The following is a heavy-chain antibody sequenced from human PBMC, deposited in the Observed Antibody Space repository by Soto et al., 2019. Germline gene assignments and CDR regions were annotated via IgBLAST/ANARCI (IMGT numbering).Heavy chain of an antibody. Sequence: QVHLVESGGGVVQPGRTLRLSCVASGFIFRSFALHWVRQAPGKGLEWVAVTSFDGSSKFYADSVRGRFTISKDDSTYTVYLDMNSLTPEDSAVYFCAMDGASRPEAHIKYCLDFWGQGTTVLVSS. V-gene: IGHV3-30*04. D-gene: IGHD2-2*03. CDR3: AMDGASRPEAHIKYCLDF. CDR1: GFIFRSFA. J-gene: IGHJ6*02. CDR2: TSFDGSSK.